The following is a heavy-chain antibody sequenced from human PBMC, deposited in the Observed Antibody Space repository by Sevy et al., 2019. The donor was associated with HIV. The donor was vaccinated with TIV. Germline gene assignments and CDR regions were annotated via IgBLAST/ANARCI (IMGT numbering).Heavy chain of an antibody. J-gene: IGHJ4*02. CDR3: ARDGGVVGGY. Sequence: GGSLRLSCAASGFIVSNNYMSWVRQAPGKGLEWVSVIYSGGNTYYADSVKGRFTISRDNSKNTLYLQMNSLRAEDTALYYCARDGGVVGGYWGRGTLVTVSS. D-gene: IGHD3-16*01. CDR1: GFIVSNNY. V-gene: IGHV3-53*01. CDR2: IYSGGNT.